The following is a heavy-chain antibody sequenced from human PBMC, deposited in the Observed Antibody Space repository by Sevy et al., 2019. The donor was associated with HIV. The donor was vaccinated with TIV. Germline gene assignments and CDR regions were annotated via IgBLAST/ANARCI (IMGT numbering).Heavy chain of an antibody. J-gene: IGHJ6*03. Sequence: ASVKVSCKASGYTFTSYDINWVRQATGQGLEWMGWMNPNSGNTGYAQKFQGRVTMTRNTSISTADMELSSLRSEDTAVYYCARGPITIFARGYMDVWGKGTTVTVSS. V-gene: IGHV1-8*01. CDR3: ARGPITIFARGYMDV. CDR2: MNPNSGNT. CDR1: GYTFTSYD. D-gene: IGHD3-3*01.